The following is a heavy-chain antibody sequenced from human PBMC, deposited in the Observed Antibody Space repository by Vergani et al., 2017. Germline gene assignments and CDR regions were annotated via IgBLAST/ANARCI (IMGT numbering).Heavy chain of an antibody. J-gene: IGHJ5*02. V-gene: IGHV3-33*01. CDR3: ARDLRLLYNRFDP. D-gene: IGHD1-14*01. CDR2: TWYDGNNK. CDR1: GFSFNQYG. Sequence: QVQLVESGGGVVQPGRSLRLSCAASGFSFNQYGMHCVRQAPGKGLEWVSVTWYDGNNKQYADSVKGRFTISRDNYKSTMYLQMNSLRDEDTGVYYCARDLRLLYNRFDPWGQGTLVTVSS.